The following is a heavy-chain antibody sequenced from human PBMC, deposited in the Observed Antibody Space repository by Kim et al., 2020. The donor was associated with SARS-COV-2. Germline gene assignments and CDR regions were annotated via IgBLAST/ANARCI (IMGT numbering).Heavy chain of an antibody. J-gene: IGHJ4*03. Sequence: SETLSLTCAVYGGSFSGYYWSWIRQPPGKGLEWIGEINHSGSTNYNPSLKSRVTISVDTSKNQFSLKLSSLTAADTAVYYCARGSGARTRGGSGYFDYWG. D-gene: IGHD2-15*01. CDR2: INHSGST. V-gene: IGHV4-34*01. CDR3: ARGSGARTRGGSGYFDY. CDR1: GGSFSGYY.